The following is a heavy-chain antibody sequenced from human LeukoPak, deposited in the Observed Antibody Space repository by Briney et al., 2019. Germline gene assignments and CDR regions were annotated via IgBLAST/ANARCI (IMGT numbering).Heavy chain of an antibody. CDR2: IKQDGSEK. J-gene: IGHJ4*02. Sequence: GGSLRLSCAASGFTFGSYWMTWVRQAPGKGLEWVATIKQDGSEKYYVDSVKGRFTISRDDAKNSLYLQMNTLTVEDTAVYYCAREGNSWYNTDYWGQGTLVTVSS. D-gene: IGHD6-13*01. V-gene: IGHV3-7*01. CDR1: GFTFGSYW. CDR3: AREGNSWYNTDY.